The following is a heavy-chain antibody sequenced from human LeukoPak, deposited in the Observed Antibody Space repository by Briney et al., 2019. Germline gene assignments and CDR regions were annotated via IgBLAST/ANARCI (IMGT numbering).Heavy chain of an antibody. CDR1: GYTFTSYD. CDR2: MSPNSGDT. D-gene: IGHD7-27*01. Sequence: ASVKVSCKASGYTFTSYDFNWVRQATGQRPEWMGWMSPNSGDTGYAQKFQDRVTMTRNTSISTAYMEPGSLRSDDTAVYYCARGPPNWGYDYWGPGTLVTVSS. J-gene: IGHJ4*02. CDR3: ARGPPNWGYDY. V-gene: IGHV1-8*01.